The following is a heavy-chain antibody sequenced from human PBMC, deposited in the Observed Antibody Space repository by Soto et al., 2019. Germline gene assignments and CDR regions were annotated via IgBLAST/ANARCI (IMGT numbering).Heavy chain of an antibody. D-gene: IGHD3-22*01. Sequence: GGSLRLSCAASGVTVSSEAMSWVRQARGKGLEGVSAVSGSGGRTYDADSVKGRFTISRDNSENTLYLPVNSLRAEDTAVSYCAKEPHYQDTVYFDYWGQGTLVTVS. V-gene: IGHV3-23*01. CDR3: AKEPHYQDTVYFDY. CDR2: VSGSGGRT. J-gene: IGHJ4*02. CDR1: GVTVSSEA.